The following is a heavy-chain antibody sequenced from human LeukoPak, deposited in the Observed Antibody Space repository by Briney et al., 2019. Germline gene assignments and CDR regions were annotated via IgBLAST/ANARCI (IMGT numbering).Heavy chain of an antibody. Sequence: GGSLRLSCAASGFTFSSYGMHWVRQAPGKGLEWVAVIWYDGSNKYYADSVKGQSTISRDNSKNTLYLQMNSLRAGDTAVYYCARVGEAQFDYWGQGTLVTVSS. J-gene: IGHJ4*02. CDR1: GFTFSSYG. CDR3: ARVGEAQFDY. V-gene: IGHV3-33*01. CDR2: IWYDGSNK. D-gene: IGHD3-10*01.